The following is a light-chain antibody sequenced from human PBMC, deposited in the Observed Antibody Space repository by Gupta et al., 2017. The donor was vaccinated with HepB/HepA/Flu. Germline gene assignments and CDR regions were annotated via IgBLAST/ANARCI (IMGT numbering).Light chain of an antibody. J-gene: IGKJ2*01. Sequence: DIQLTQSPSALSASVGDRVTITCRASQSISSYLNWYQQKPGKAPKLLIYAASSLQSGVPSRLSGSGCWTDFSLTISSLQPEDFAAYYCQQSYSNHRPTFGQGTKLEIK. V-gene: IGKV1-39*01. CDR1: QSISSY. CDR2: AAS. CDR3: QQSYSNHRPT.